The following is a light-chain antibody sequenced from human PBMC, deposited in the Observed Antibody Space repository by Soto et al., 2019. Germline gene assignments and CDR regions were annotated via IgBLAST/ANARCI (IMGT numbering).Light chain of an antibody. CDR1: QSVSNS. J-gene: IGKJ4*01. CDR2: GAS. Sequence: EIVLTQSPATLSLSPGERVTLSCRASQSVSNSLAWYQQKPGQPPRLLLYGASIRATGIPDRFSGSGSGTDFTLTISRLEPEDFAVYYCQQYGSSPPLTFGGGTKVDIK. V-gene: IGKV3-20*01. CDR3: QQYGSSPPLT.